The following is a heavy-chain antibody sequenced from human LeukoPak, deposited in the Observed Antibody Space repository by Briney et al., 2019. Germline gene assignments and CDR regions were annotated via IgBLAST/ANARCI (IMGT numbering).Heavy chain of an antibody. CDR3: ARGRYSSGWYHSGHNWFDP. CDR1: GGSISSSSYY. D-gene: IGHD6-19*01. CDR2: IYYSGST. V-gene: IGHV4-39*07. J-gene: IGHJ5*02. Sequence: SSETLSLTCTVSGGSISSSSYYWGWIRQPPGKGLEWIGSIYYSGSTYYNPSLKSRVTISVDTSKNQFSLKLSSVTAADTAVYYCARGRYSSGWYHSGHNWFDPWGQGTLVTVSS.